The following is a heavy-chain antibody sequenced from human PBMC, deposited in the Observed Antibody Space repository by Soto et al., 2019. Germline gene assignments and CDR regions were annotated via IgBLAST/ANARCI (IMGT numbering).Heavy chain of an antibody. CDR2: ISGSGGSP. CDR3: AKDPRPAPNDWYFEL. Sequence: EVQLLESGGGLVQPGGSLRLSCAASGITFSSYAMSWVRQAPGKGLEWVSAISGSGGSPYYADSVKGRITISRDNSKNTLYLKMSRLRAEETAVYFCAKDPRPAPNDWYFELWGRGTLVTVSS. V-gene: IGHV3-23*01. CDR1: GITFSSYA. J-gene: IGHJ2*01.